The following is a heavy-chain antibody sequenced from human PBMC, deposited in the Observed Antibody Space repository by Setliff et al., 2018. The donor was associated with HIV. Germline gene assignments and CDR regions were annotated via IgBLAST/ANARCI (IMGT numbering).Heavy chain of an antibody. Sequence: SETLSLTCTVSGGSISRYYWSWIRQPPGKGLEWIGYIYTSGSTNYNPSLKSRVTMSVDTSKNQFSLKLSSVTAADTAVYYCARDRELMVYAIKTYYYYYMDVWGKGTTVTVSS. CDR1: GGSISRYY. CDR3: ARDRELMVYAIKTYYYYYMDV. D-gene: IGHD2-8*01. J-gene: IGHJ6*03. CDR2: IYTSGST. V-gene: IGHV4-4*08.